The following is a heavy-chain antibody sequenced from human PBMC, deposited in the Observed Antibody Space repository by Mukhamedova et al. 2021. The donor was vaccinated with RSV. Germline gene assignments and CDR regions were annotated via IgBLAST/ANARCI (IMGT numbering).Heavy chain of an antibody. CDR3: VRDRFGVRAFHY. Sequence: FTISRDNAQSTLYLQMNSLRPEDTAVYYCVRDRFGVRAFHYWGQGTLVTVSS. J-gene: IGHJ4*02. V-gene: IGHV3-74*01. D-gene: IGHD2-8*01.